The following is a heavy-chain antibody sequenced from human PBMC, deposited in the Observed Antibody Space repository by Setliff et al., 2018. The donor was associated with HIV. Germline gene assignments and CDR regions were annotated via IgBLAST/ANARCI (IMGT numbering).Heavy chain of an antibody. CDR3: ARTDGTNLGYFDN. Sequence: PGGSLRLSCSASGFIFNNFWMSWVRQAPGKGLEWVANINQRESAKLYVDSVKGLFTISRDNAENSLYLQMTSLRAEDTAVYYCARTDGTNLGYFDNWGQGTLVTVSS. J-gene: IGHJ4*02. CDR1: GFIFNNFW. V-gene: IGHV3-7*03. CDR2: INQRESAK. D-gene: IGHD2-8*01.